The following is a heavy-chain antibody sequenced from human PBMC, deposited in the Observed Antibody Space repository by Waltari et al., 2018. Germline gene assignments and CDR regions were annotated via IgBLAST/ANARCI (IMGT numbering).Heavy chain of an antibody. D-gene: IGHD3-10*01. V-gene: IGHV3-48*03. CDR2: ISGPAATI. CDR3: ARGVINIGTYDVDAFDI. CDR1: GFTFSSYE. J-gene: IGHJ3*02. Sequence: EVHLVESGGGLVQPGTSLRLSCVASGFTFSSYEMSWVRLTPGRGLEWISYISGPAATIYYADSVKGRFTISRDNAKNSPYLQMNSLRAEDTALYYCARGVINIGTYDVDAFDIWGQGTMVTVSS.